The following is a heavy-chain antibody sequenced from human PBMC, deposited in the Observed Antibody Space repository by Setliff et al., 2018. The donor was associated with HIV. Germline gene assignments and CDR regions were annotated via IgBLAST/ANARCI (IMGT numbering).Heavy chain of an antibody. Sequence: GGSLRLSCEASGFIFSSHDFHWVRQAAGQGLEWVSAIGTGGDTYYVDSVKGRFTISRDNARNSLYLQMNNLGAGDTAVYYCARETQVVYTGGHYFYGMDVWGQGTAVTVSS. CDR1: GFIFSSHD. D-gene: IGHD2-2*02. V-gene: IGHV3-13*01. J-gene: IGHJ6*02. CDR2: IGTGGDT. CDR3: ARETQVVYTGGHYFYGMDV.